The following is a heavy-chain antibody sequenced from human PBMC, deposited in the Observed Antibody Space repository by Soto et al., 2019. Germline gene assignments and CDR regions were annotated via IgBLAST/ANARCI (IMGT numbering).Heavy chain of an antibody. J-gene: IGHJ4*02. Sequence: ASETLSLTGTASGGSISSYYWSWIRQPPGKGLEWIGYIYYSGSTNYNPSLKSRVTISVDTSKNQFSLKLSSVTPADTAVYYCAREDGNNSPFFDYWGQGTLVTVSS. V-gene: IGHV4-59*01. D-gene: IGHD1-1*01. CDR2: IYYSGST. CDR3: AREDGNNSPFFDY. CDR1: GGSISSYY.